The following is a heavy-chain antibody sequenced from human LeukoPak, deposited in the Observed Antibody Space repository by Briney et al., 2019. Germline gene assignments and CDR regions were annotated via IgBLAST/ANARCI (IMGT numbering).Heavy chain of an antibody. D-gene: IGHD3-10*01. Sequence: GGSLRLSCAASGFTFSDYYMSWIRQAPGKGLEWVSYISSSGSTIYYADSVKGRFTISRDNAKNSLYLQMNSLRAEDTAVYYCARSMVRGVRWYYFDYWGQGTLVTVSS. CDR2: ISSSGSTI. CDR3: ARSMVRGVRWYYFDY. J-gene: IGHJ4*02. V-gene: IGHV3-11*01. CDR1: GFTFSDYY.